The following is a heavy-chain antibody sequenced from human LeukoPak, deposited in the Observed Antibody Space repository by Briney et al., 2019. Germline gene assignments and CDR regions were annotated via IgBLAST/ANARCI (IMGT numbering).Heavy chain of an antibody. CDR1: GYTFTSYY. V-gene: IGHV1-46*01. J-gene: IGHJ6*02. Sequence: ASVKVSSKASGYTFTSYYMHWVRQAPGQGLEWMGIINPSGDTTSHAQKFQGRVTMTRDTSASTVYMELSSLRSEDTAVYYCASVYKNGMDVWGQGTTVTVSS. CDR2: INPSGDTT. CDR3: ASVYKNGMDV. D-gene: IGHD5-24*01.